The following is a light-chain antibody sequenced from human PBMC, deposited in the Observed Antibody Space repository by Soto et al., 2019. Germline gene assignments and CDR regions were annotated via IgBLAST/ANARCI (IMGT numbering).Light chain of an antibody. Sequence: DIRLTQSPSSLSPSVGDRVTISCRASRGISTYLMWYQQKPGKAPNLLIYGASSLQNGVPSRFSGSGSGTEFTLTISGLQPEDFGTYFCQQSSITPRSFGQGTKVDI. CDR3: QQSSITPRS. J-gene: IGKJ1*01. CDR1: RGISTY. CDR2: GAS. V-gene: IGKV1-39*01.